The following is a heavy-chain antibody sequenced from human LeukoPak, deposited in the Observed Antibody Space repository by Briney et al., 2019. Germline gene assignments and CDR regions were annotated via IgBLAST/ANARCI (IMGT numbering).Heavy chain of an antibody. CDR3: ARVKGYYGSGDFDY. J-gene: IGHJ4*02. Sequence: SETLSLTCAVYGGSFSGYYWSWIRQPPGRGLEWIGEINHSGSTNYSPSLKSRVTISVDTSKNQFSLKLSAVTAADTAVYYCARVKGYYGSGDFDYWGQGTLVTVSS. CDR2: INHSGST. V-gene: IGHV4-34*01. CDR1: GGSFSGYY. D-gene: IGHD3-10*01.